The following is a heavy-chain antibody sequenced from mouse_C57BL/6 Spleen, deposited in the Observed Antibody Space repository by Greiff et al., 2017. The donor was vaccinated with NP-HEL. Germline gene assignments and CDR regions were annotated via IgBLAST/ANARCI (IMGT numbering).Heavy chain of an antibody. J-gene: IGHJ3*01. CDR1: GYTFTDYY. V-gene: IGHV1-19*01. CDR3: ASGSSGWAY. CDR2: INPYNGGT. D-gene: IGHD3-2*02. Sequence: EVQLQQSGPVLVKPGASVKMSCKASGYTFTDYYMNWVKQSHGKSLEWIGVINPYNGGTSYNQKFKGKATLTVDKSSSTAYMELNSLTSEDSAVYYCASGSSGWAYWGQRTLVTVSA.